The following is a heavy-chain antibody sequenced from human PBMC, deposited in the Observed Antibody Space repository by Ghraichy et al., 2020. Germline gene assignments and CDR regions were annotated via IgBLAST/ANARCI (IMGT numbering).Heavy chain of an antibody. CDR1: GDSVSSNSAA. CDR2: TYYRSKWYN. V-gene: IGHV6-1*01. Sequence: SETLSLTCAISGDSVSSNSAAWNWIRQSPSRGLEWLGRTYYRSKWYNDYAVSVKSRITINPDTSKNQFSLQLNSVTPEDTAVYYCARANRGVVVAAIRRGWYFDLWGRGTLVTVSS. D-gene: IGHD2-15*01. J-gene: IGHJ2*01. CDR3: ARANRGVVVAAIRRGWYFDL.